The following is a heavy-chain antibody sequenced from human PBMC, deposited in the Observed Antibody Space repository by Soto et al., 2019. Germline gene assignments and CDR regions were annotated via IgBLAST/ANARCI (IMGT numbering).Heavy chain of an antibody. CDR1: GFTFGDYA. CDR2: IRSKAYGGTT. V-gene: IGHV3-49*04. D-gene: IGHD3-3*01. J-gene: IGHJ4*02. Sequence: PGGSLRLSCTASGFTFGDYAMSWVRQAPGKGLEWVGFIRSKAYGGTTEYAASVKGRFTISRDDSKSIAYLQMNSLKTEDTAVYYCTRDQARITIFGVVIISLDYWGQGTLVTVSS. CDR3: TRDQARITIFGVVIISLDY.